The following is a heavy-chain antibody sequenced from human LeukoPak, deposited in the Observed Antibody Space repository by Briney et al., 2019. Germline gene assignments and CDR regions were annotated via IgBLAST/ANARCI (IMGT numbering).Heavy chain of an antibody. Sequence: GGSLRLSCAASGFTFSTYRMSWVRQAPGKGLEWVANIKQDGSEKHYVDSVKGRFTISRDNAKNSLYLQMSSLRAEDTAVYYCTRVEETATTAAIIRKYSYYYYYMDVWGKGNTVTVSS. J-gene: IGHJ6*03. D-gene: IGHD4-11*01. V-gene: IGHV3-7*01. CDR3: TRVEETATTAAIIRKYSYYYYYMDV. CDR1: GFTFSTYR. CDR2: IKQDGSEK.